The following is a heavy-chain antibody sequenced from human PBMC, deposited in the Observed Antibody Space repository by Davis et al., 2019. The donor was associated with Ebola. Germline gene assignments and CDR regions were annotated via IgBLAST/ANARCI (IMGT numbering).Heavy chain of an antibody. J-gene: IGHJ4*02. CDR3: ARVGGDGSSHLEGLDS. D-gene: IGHD3-16*01. V-gene: IGHV3-7*01. Sequence: PGGSLRLSCAASGFTFSSYWMSWVRQAPGKGLEWVANIKQDGREKYYVDSVKGRFTISRDNAKNSLYLQMNSLRAEDTAVYYCARVGGDGSSHLEGLDSWGRGTLVTVSS. CDR1: GFTFSSYW. CDR2: IKQDGREK.